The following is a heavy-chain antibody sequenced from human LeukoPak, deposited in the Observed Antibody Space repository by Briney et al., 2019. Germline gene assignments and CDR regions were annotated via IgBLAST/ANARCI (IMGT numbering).Heavy chain of an antibody. CDR3: VRAEGSSGSSEYFQH. Sequence: PGGSLRLSCLASGFTFNRYSMKWVRQAPGKGLEWVSSISGSSNDKHYIDSVKGRFTISRDNAKNSLFLQMTSLRAEDTAVYYCVRAEGSSGSSEYFQHWGQGTLVTVSS. J-gene: IGHJ1*01. CDR1: GFTFNRYS. D-gene: IGHD5-12*01. V-gene: IGHV3-21*01. CDR2: ISGSSNDK.